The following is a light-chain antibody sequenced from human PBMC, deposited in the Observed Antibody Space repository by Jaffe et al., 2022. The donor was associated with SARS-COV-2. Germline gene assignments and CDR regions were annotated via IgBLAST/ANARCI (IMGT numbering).Light chain of an antibody. V-gene: IGLV3-1*01. J-gene: IGLJ2*01. CDR2: DDD. CDR3: QTWDTDTVI. Sequence: SYELTQPPSVSVSPGHTATITCSGGNLGNKYTSWYQQKAGQSPLLVIYDDDRRPSGVPERFSGSNSGNTATLTISGTQPMDEADYYCQTWDTDTVIFGGGTKLTVL. CDR1: NLGNKY.